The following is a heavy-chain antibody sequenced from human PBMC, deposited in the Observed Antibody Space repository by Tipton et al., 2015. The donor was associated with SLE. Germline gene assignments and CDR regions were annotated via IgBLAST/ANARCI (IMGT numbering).Heavy chain of an antibody. CDR1: GGSISSGGYY. D-gene: IGHD6-6*01. Sequence: TLSLTCTVSGGSISSGGYYWSWIRQHPGKGLEWIGEINHSGSTNYNPSLKSRVIISVDTSKNQFSLKLSSVTAADTAVYYCARRRYSSSSRPYWYFDLWGRGTLVTVSS. V-gene: IGHV4-31*03. J-gene: IGHJ2*01. CDR3: ARRRYSSSSRPYWYFDL. CDR2: INHSGST.